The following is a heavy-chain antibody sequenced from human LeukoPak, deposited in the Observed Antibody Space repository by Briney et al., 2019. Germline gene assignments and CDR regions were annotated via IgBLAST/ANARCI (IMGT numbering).Heavy chain of an antibody. J-gene: IGHJ5*02. V-gene: IGHV4-38-2*02. CDR1: GSSINSGYY. CDR3: ARDYYDSSEDWFDP. D-gene: IGHD3-22*01. Sequence: SETLSLTCTVSGSSINSGYYWAWIRQPPGKGLEWIGSIYQSGTTYYNPSLKSRVTISVDTSKNQFSLKLRSVTAADTAVYYCARDYYDSSEDWFDPWGQGTLVTVSS. CDR2: IYQSGTT.